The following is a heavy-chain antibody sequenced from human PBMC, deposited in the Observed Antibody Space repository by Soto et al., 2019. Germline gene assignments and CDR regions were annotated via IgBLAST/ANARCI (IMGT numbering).Heavy chain of an antibody. CDR1: GGTFSSYA. J-gene: IGHJ6*02. CDR2: IIPIFGTA. CDR3: ARGTYCSGGSCYYYYYGMDV. D-gene: IGHD2-15*01. Sequence: SVKVSCKASGGTFSSYAISSVRQARGKGLEWMGGIIPIFGTANYAQKFQGRVTITADESTSTAYMELSSLRSEDTAVYYCARGTYCSGGSCYYYYYGMDVWGQGTTVTVSS. V-gene: IGHV1-69*13.